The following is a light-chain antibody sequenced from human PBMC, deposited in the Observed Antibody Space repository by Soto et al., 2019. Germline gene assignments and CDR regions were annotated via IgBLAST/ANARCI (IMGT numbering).Light chain of an antibody. V-gene: IGKV3D-15*01. CDR3: QQYNNWRS. CDR1: QSVGTF. J-gene: IGKJ1*01. Sequence: EIVLTQSPATLSLSPGERATLSCRASQSVGTFFAWYQQKPGQAPRLLIYDASTRATGIPARFSGSGSGTEFTLTIRSLQSEDFAVYYCQQYNNWRSFGQGTKVDI. CDR2: DAS.